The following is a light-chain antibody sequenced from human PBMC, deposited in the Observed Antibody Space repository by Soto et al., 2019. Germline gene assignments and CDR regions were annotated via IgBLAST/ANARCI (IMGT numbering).Light chain of an antibody. Sequence: DLQMTQSPSTLSASMGDSVTIXXRSSQRIDTWVAWYQQKPGTAPKLXXYKATILQSGVPSRFSGSRSGTEFTLTISRLEPEDFAVYFCQQYGSSPPITFGPGTKVDIK. CDR3: QQYGSSPPIT. V-gene: IGKV1-5*03. CDR1: QRIDTW. CDR2: KAT. J-gene: IGKJ3*01.